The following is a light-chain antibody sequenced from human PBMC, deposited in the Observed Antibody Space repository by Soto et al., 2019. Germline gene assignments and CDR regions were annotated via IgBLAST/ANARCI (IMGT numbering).Light chain of an antibody. CDR2: DVS. CDR1: SSDVGGSNY. Sequence: QSALTQPRSVSGSPGQSVTISCTGPSSDVGGSNYVSWYQQHPGKAPKLMIYDVSKRPSGVPDRFSGSKSGNTASLTISGLQAEDEADYYCCSYAITFVVFGTGTKLTVL. CDR3: CSYAITFVV. V-gene: IGLV2-11*01. J-gene: IGLJ2*01.